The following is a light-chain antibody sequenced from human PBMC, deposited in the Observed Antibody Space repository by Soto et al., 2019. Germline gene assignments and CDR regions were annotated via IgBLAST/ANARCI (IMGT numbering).Light chain of an antibody. Sequence: DIVMTQSPATLSVAPGERVTFSCRASQGVSRKLAWYQHKPGQAPRLLISGASTGATGVPTRFSGSRSGAEFTLTINSLQSEDFAVYYCQPYNNWPLTFGGGTKVEIK. CDR1: QGVSRK. CDR3: QPYNNWPLT. V-gene: IGKV3-15*01. J-gene: IGKJ4*01. CDR2: GAS.